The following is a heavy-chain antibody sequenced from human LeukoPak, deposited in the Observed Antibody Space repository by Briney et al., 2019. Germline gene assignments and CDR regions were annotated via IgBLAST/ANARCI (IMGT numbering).Heavy chain of an antibody. CDR3: ARDNLYSYGSGSFLDY. J-gene: IGHJ4*02. CDR1: GFTFSSYW. Sequence: GGSLRLSCAASGFTFSSYWMSWVRQAPGKGLEWVANIKQDGSEKYYVDSVKGRFTISRDNAKNSLYLQMNSLRAEDTAVYYCARDNLYSYGSGSFLDYWGQGTLVTVSS. V-gene: IGHV3-7*01. CDR2: IKQDGSEK. D-gene: IGHD3-10*01.